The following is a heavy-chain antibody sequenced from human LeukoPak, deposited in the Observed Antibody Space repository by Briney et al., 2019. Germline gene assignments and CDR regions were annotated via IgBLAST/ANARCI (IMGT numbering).Heavy chain of an antibody. J-gene: IGHJ3*01. Sequence: GRSLRLSCVGSGFSLDDYAMHWVRQAPGKGLEWASSISWDSGNKAYADSVKGRFTISRDNAKNSLYLQMNSLRPEDTAFYYCIKDMGFDLLKDAFDVWGQGTLVTVSS. CDR2: ISWDSGNK. V-gene: IGHV3-9*01. D-gene: IGHD3-9*01. CDR3: IKDMGFDLLKDAFDV. CDR1: GFSLDDYA.